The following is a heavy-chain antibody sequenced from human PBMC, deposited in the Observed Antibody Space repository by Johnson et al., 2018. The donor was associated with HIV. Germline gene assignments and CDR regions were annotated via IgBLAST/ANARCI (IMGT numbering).Heavy chain of an antibody. CDR2: ISWNSATI. D-gene: IGHD3-10*01. Sequence: VQLVESGGGVVQPGGSLRLSCAASGFTFSSYWMSWVRQAPGKGLEWVSGISWNSATIAYAASVKGRFTISRHNPKNSLYLEMSSLRPQDTGMYYCAKDFSYGSGFNEAFDVWGQGAVVTVS. CDR1: GFTFSSYW. V-gene: IGHV3-9*01. CDR3: AKDFSYGSGFNEAFDV. J-gene: IGHJ3*01.